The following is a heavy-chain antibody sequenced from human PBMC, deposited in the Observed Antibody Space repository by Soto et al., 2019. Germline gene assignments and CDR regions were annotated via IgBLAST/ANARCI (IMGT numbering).Heavy chain of an antibody. Sequence: GGSLRLSCAASGFTVSSNYMSWVRQAPGKGLEWVSVIYSGGSTYYADSVKGRFTISRDNSKNTLYLQMNSLRAEDTAVYYCARDPVEMATNEGDYWGQGTLVTVSS. CDR1: GFTVSSNY. CDR3: ARDPVEMATNEGDY. J-gene: IGHJ4*02. CDR2: IYSGGST. V-gene: IGHV3-53*01. D-gene: IGHD5-12*01.